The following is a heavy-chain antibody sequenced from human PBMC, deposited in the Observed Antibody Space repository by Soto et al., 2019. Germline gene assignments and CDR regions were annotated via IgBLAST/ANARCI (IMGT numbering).Heavy chain of an antibody. D-gene: IGHD2-15*01. CDR3: AKRRGAGGHFDY. Sequence: GGSLRLSCAASGFTFSSYAMGWVRQGPGKGLEWVAVVSIGGSTHYADSVRGRFTISRDNSKNTLSLQMNSLTAEDTAVYFCAKRRGAGGHFDYWGPGAMITV. CDR1: GFTFSSYA. V-gene: IGHV3-23*01. CDR2: VSIGGST. J-gene: IGHJ4*02.